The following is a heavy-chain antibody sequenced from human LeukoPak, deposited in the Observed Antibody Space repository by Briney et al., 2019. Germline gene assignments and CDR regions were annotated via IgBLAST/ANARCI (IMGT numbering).Heavy chain of an antibody. CDR3: AELGITMIGGV. J-gene: IGHJ6*04. CDR1: GFTFSSYG. Sequence: PGGSLRLSCVASGFTFSSYGMSCVRQAPGKGLEWVSAISGSGGSTYYADSVKGWFTISRDNSKNTPYLQMNSLRAEDTAVYYCAELGITMIGGVWGKGTTVTISS. D-gene: IGHD3-10*02. CDR2: ISGSGGST. V-gene: IGHV3-23*01.